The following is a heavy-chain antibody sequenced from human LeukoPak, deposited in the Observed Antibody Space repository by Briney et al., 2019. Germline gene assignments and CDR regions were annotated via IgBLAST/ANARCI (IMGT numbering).Heavy chain of an antibody. D-gene: IGHD6-19*01. CDR1: GYSFTSYW. CDR2: IYPGDSDT. V-gene: IGHV5-51*01. J-gene: IGHJ5*02. Sequence: GESLKISCKGSGYSFTSYWIGWVRQMPGKGLEWMGIIYPGDSDTRYSPSFQGQVTISADKSISTAYLQWSSLKASDTAMYYCARPIALAGTDNWFDPWGQGTLVTVSS. CDR3: ARPIALAGTDNWFDP.